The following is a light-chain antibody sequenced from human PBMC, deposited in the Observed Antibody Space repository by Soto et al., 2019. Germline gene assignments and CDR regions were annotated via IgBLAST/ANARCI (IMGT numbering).Light chain of an antibody. CDR2: GAS. Sequence: EIVLTQSPGTLSLSPGERATLSCRASQSVSSSYLAWYQQKPGQAPRLLIYGASSRATGIPDRFSGSGSGTDVTLTISSLEPEDFALYSCQQYGSSPFTFGPGTKVDIK. CDR1: QSVSSSY. J-gene: IGKJ3*01. V-gene: IGKV3-20*01. CDR3: QQYGSSPFT.